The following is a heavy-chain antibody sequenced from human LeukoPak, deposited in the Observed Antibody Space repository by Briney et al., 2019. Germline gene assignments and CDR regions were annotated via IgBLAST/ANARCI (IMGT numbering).Heavy chain of an antibody. Sequence: PGGSLRLSCAASGFTFRSYSMNWVRQAPGKGLEWVSSISYSSSYIYYADSVKGRFTISRDNAKNSLYLQMNSLRAEDTAVYYCARVAYCGGDCYQDAFDIWGQGTMVTVSS. CDR1: GFTFRSYS. CDR2: ISYSSSYI. CDR3: ARVAYCGGDCYQDAFDI. J-gene: IGHJ3*02. V-gene: IGHV3-21*04. D-gene: IGHD2-21*02.